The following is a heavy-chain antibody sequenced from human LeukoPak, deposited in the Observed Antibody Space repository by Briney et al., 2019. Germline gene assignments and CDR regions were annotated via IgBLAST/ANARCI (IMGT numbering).Heavy chain of an antibody. J-gene: IGHJ4*02. Sequence: GGSLRLSCAAPGFTFSNSAMNWVRQVPGKGLEWVSSIDYDSSHIYCAASVRGRFTISRDNARNSVYLQMNSLRVEDTAVYYCARDPLRYLRVGHYDYWGQGTLVAVSS. D-gene: IGHD3-9*01. V-gene: IGHV3-21*01. CDR3: ARDPLRYLRVGHYDY. CDR1: GFTFSNSA. CDR2: IDYDSSHI.